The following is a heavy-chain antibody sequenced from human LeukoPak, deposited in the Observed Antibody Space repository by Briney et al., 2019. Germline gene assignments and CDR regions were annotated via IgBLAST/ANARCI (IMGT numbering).Heavy chain of an antibody. CDR2: ILEDGRIK. Sequence: GGSLRLSCGASGFTFDKYGMHYVRQAPGKGLEWVAVILEDGRIKKYADSVKDRFTISRDNTNNTLYLQMHSLRVEDTGIYFCAKDRETTASGTFDYWGLGTLVTVSS. D-gene: IGHD1-1*01. J-gene: IGHJ4*02. V-gene: IGHV3-30*18. CDR3: AKDRETTASGTFDY. CDR1: GFTFDKYG.